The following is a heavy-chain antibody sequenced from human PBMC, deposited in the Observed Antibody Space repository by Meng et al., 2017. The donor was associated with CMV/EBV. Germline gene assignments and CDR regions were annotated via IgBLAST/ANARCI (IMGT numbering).Heavy chain of an antibody. Sequence: GSLRLSCTVSGGSINSNNCYWGWIRQPPGKGLEWIGSISYSGSTYYNPSLKSRVTISVDTSKNQFSLKLSSVTAADTAVHFCARRSVYGWFDRWGQGTLVTVSS. J-gene: IGHJ5*02. V-gene: IGHV4-39*01. CDR2: ISYSGST. CDR3: ARRSVYGWFDR. D-gene: IGHD1-14*01. CDR1: GGSINSNNCY.